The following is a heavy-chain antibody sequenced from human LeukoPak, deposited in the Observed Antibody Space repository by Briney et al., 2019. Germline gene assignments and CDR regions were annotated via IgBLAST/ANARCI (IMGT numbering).Heavy chain of an antibody. CDR2: IIPIFGTA. J-gene: IGHJ3*02. Sequence: GASVKVSCKASGGTFSSYAISWVRQAPGQGLEWMGGIIPIFGTANYAQKFQGRVTITADKSTSTAYMELSSLRSDDTAVYYCARDPGAGDSSGYYYVAPNAFDIWGQGTMVTVSS. D-gene: IGHD3-22*01. CDR1: GGTFSSYA. CDR3: ARDPGAGDSSGYYYVAPNAFDI. V-gene: IGHV1-69*06.